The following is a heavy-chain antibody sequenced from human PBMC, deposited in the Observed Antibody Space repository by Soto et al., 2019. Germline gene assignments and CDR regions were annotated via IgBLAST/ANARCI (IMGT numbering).Heavy chain of an antibody. V-gene: IGHV6-1*01. D-gene: IGHD2-2*02. CDR1: GDSVSSNSAA. J-gene: IGHJ6*02. CDR2: TYYRSKWYN. CDR3: ARAGCSSTSCYTYYYSGMDV. Sequence: SQTLSLTCAISGDSVSSNSAAWNWIRQSPSRGLEWLGRTYYRSKWYNDYAVSVKSRITINPDTSKNQFSLQLNSVTPEDTAVYYCARAGCSSTSCYTYYYSGMDVWGQGTTVTVSS.